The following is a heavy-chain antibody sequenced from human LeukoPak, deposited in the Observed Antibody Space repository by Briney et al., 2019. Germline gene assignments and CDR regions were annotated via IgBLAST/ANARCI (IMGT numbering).Heavy chain of an antibody. CDR1: GYTFTGYY. D-gene: IGHD6-6*01. V-gene: IGHV1-2*02. CDR3: ARVSIAAREHWFDP. Sequence: ASVKVSCKASGYTFTGYYMHWVRHAPGQGLEWMGWINPNSGGTNYAQKFQGRVTMTRDTSISTAYMELSRLRSDDTAVYYCARVSIAAREHWFDPWGQGTLVTVSS. J-gene: IGHJ5*02. CDR2: INPNSGGT.